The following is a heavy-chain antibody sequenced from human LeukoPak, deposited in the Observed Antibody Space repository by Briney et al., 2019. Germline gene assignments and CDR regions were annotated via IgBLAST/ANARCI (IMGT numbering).Heavy chain of an antibody. Sequence: GASVKVSCKASGYTFTSYGISWVRQAPGQGLEWMGWISAYNGNTNYAQKLQGRVTMTTDTSTSTAYMELRSLRSDDTAVYYCARELYYYGSGSYYRGMRSDAFDIWGQGTMATVSS. CDR1: GYTFTSYG. D-gene: IGHD3-10*01. CDR2: ISAYNGNT. V-gene: IGHV1-18*04. J-gene: IGHJ3*02. CDR3: ARELYYYGSGSYYRGMRSDAFDI.